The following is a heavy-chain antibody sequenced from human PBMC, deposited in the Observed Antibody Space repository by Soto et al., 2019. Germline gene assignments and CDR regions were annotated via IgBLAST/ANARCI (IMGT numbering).Heavy chain of an antibody. CDR2: IYYSGST. J-gene: IGHJ5*02. CDR1: GGSISSYY. Sequence: SETLCLTCTVAGGSISSYYWSWIRQPPGKGLEWIGYIYYSGSTYYNPSLKSRVTISVDRSKNQFSLKLSSVTAADTAVYYCARVPDRWGQGTLVTVSS. D-gene: IGHD2-2*01. V-gene: IGHV4-59*12. CDR3: ARVPDR.